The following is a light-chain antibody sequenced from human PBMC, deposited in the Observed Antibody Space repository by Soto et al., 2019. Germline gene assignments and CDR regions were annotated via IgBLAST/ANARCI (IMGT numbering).Light chain of an antibody. Sequence: QSALTQPRSVSGSPGQAVTISCTGTSSDVGTYKYVSWYQQHPGKAPKLMIYDVSQRPSGVPDRFSGSKSGNTASLTISGLQAEDEGDYYCCSYAGSYTWVFGGGTKLTVL. CDR2: DVS. J-gene: IGLJ3*02. V-gene: IGLV2-11*01. CDR1: SSDVGTYKY. CDR3: CSYAGSYTWV.